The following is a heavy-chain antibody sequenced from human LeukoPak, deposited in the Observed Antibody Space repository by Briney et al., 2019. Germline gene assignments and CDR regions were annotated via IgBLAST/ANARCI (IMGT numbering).Heavy chain of an antibody. V-gene: IGHV4-34*01. Sequence: SETLSLTCAVYGGSLSGYYWSWIRQPPGKGLEWIGEINHSGSTNYNPSLKSRVTISVDTSKNQFSLKLSSVTAADTAVYYCARAQYSSSSGIDYWGQGTLVTVSS. J-gene: IGHJ4*02. D-gene: IGHD6-6*01. CDR2: INHSGST. CDR1: GGSLSGYY. CDR3: ARAQYSSSSGIDY.